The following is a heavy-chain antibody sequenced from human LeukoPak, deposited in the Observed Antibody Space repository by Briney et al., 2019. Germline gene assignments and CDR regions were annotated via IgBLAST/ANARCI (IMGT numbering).Heavy chain of an antibody. CDR2: ISGSGGST. V-gene: IGHV3-23*01. D-gene: IGHD1-7*01. CDR3: ATEPRWELYSFDI. Sequence: GGSLRLSCAASGFTFSSYAMSRVRQAPGKGLEWVSAISGSGGSTYYADSVKGRFTTSRDNPKNTLFLQMNSLRAEDTAAYYCATEPRWELYSFDIWGQGTMVTVSS. J-gene: IGHJ3*02. CDR1: GFTFSSYA.